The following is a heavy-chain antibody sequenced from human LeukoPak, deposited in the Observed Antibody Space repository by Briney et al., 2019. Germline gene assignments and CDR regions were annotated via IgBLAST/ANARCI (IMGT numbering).Heavy chain of an antibody. Sequence: EGSLRLSCAASGFTFSDYYMSWIRQAPGKGLEWVSYISSSGSTIYYADSVKGRFTMSRDNAKNSLYLQMNSLRAEDTAVYYCASGYDSSGYYYYYYMDVWGKGTTVTVSS. CDR1: GFTFSDYY. D-gene: IGHD3-22*01. CDR2: ISSSGSTI. V-gene: IGHV3-11*04. CDR3: ASGYDSSGYYYYYYMDV. J-gene: IGHJ6*03.